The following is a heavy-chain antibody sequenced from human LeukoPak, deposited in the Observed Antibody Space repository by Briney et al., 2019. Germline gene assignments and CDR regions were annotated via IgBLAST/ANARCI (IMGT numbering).Heavy chain of an antibody. Sequence: SETLSLTCAVSGGSISSNNWWSWVRQPPGKGLEWIGEIYHSGSTNYNPSLKSRVTISVDKSKNQFSLKLNSVTAADTAVYYCATHRESYYGSGSYPPAFDIWGQGTMVTVSS. CDR2: IYHSGST. CDR1: GGSISSNNW. D-gene: IGHD3-10*01. J-gene: IGHJ3*02. CDR3: ATHRESYYGSGSYPPAFDI. V-gene: IGHV4-4*02.